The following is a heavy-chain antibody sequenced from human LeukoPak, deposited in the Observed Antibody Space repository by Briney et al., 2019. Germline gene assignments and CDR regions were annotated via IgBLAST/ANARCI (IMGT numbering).Heavy chain of an antibody. CDR2: MNPNSGNT. D-gene: IGHD4-11*01. CDR1: GYTFTSYD. Sequence: ASVKVSCKASGYTFTSYDINWLRQATGQGLEWMGWMNPNSGNTGYAQKFQGRVTMTRNTSISTAYMELSSLRSEDTAVYYCARARLQKRNWFDPWGQGTLVTVSS. CDR3: ARARLQKRNWFDP. V-gene: IGHV1-8*01. J-gene: IGHJ5*02.